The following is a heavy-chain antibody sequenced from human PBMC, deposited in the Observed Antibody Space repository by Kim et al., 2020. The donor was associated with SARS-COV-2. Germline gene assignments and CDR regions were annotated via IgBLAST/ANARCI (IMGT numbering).Heavy chain of an antibody. CDR1: GGSISSYY. V-gene: IGHV4-59*01. Sequence: SETLSLTCTVSGGSISSYYWSWIRQPPGKGLEWIGYIYYSGSTNYNPSLKSRVTISVDTSKNQFSLKLSSVTAADTAVYYCAREPPPPLSGSYYVGHFDYWGQGTLVTVSS. J-gene: IGHJ4*02. CDR2: IYYSGST. D-gene: IGHD1-26*01. CDR3: AREPPPPLSGSYYVGHFDY.